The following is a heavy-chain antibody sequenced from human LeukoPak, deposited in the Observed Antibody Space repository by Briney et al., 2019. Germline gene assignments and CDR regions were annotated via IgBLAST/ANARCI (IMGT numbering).Heavy chain of an antibody. D-gene: IGHD6-19*01. CDR2: ISSSSSYI. V-gene: IGHV3-21*01. CDR1: GFTFSSYS. J-gene: IGHJ6*02. CDR3: ARDPYSSGWPSYYYYGMDV. Sequence: GGSLRLSCAASGFTFSSYSMNWVRQAPGEGLEWVSSISSSSSYIYYEDSVKGRFTISRDNAKNSLYLQMNSLRAEDTAVYYCARDPYSSGWPSYYYYGMDVWGQGTTVTVSS.